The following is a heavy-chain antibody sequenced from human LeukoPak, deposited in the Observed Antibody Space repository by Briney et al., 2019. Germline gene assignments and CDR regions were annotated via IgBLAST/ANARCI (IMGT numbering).Heavy chain of an antibody. V-gene: IGHV4-34*01. J-gene: IGHJ6*02. CDR2: INHSGST. CDR3: ARGLNYDFWSGYYSRPYYYGVDV. D-gene: IGHD3-3*01. CDR1: GGSFSGYY. Sequence: SETLSLTCAVYGGSFSGYYWSWIRQPPGKGLEWIGEINHSGSTNYNPSLKSRVTISVDTSKNQFSLKLSSVTAADTAVYYCARGLNYDFWSGYYSRPYYYGVDVWGQGTTVTVSS.